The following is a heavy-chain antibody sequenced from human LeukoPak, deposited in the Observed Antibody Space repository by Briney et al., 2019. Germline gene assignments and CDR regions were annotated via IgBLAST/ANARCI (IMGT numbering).Heavy chain of an antibody. CDR3: AAARALYGSGSFFFDY. D-gene: IGHD3-10*01. V-gene: IGHV1-24*01. CDR2: FDPEDGET. J-gene: IGHJ4*02. Sequence: ASVKVSCKVSGYTLTELSMHWVRQAPGKGLEWMGGFDPEDGETIYAQKFQGRVTMTEDTSTDTAYMELSSLRSEDTAVYYCAAARALYGSGSFFFDYWGQGTLVTVSS. CDR1: GYTLTELS.